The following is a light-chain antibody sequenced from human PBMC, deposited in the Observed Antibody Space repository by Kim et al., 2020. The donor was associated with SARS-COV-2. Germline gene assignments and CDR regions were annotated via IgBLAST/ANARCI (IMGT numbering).Light chain of an antibody. CDR2: DAS. Sequence: PGERATLSCRASQSVSSYLDWYQQKPGQAPRLLIYDASNRATGIPARFSGSGSGTDFTLTISSLEPEDFAVYYCQQRSNWWTFGQGTKVDIK. CDR3: QQRSNWWT. V-gene: IGKV3-11*01. CDR1: QSVSSY. J-gene: IGKJ1*01.